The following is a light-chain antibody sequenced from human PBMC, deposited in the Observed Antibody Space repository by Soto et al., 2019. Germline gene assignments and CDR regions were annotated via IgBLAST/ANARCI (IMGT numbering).Light chain of an antibody. CDR2: GSS. Sequence: EIVLTQSPGILSLSPGERATLSCRASQPVSGNYLAWYQQKPGQSPRLLIYGSSDRATGIPDRFSGSGSGTDFTLTINRVAPEDFAVYYCQQYGSSPPYTFGQGTTLEI. V-gene: IGKV3-20*01. CDR3: QQYGSSPPYT. CDR1: QPVSGNY. J-gene: IGKJ2*01.